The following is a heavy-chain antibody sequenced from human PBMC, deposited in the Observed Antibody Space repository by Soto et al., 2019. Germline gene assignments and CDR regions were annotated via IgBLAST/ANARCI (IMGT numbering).Heavy chain of an antibody. Sequence: QVQLVQSGAEVKTPGSSVKVSCKASGGTFSSYSINWVRQAPGQGLEWMGRLIPMFGTTAYAQRFQGRVTFTADESTSTAAMEVTNLTSEDTAVYYCARAVVLTFTRFYDMDVCGKGTTFTVAS. CDR3: ARAVVLTFTRFYDMDV. J-gene: IGHJ6*04. CDR2: LIPMFGTT. CDR1: GGTFSSYS. D-gene: IGHD3-9*01. V-gene: IGHV1-69*18.